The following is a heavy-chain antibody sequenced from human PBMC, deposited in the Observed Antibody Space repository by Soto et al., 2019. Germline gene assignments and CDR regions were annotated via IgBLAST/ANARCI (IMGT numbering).Heavy chain of an antibody. CDR1: GGSFSGYY. V-gene: IGHV4-34*01. J-gene: IGHJ6*02. CDR3: ARAVKAPYDYYYYGMDV. D-gene: IGHD3-16*01. Sequence: SETLSLTCAVYGGSFSGYYWSWIRQPPGKGLEWIGEINHSGSTNYNPSLRSRVTISVDTSKNQFSLKLSSVTAAGTAVYYCARAVKAPYDYYYYGMDVWGQGTTVTVSS. CDR2: INHSGST.